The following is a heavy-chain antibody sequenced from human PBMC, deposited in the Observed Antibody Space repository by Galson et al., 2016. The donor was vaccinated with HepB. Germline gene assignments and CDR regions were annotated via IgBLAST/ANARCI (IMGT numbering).Heavy chain of an antibody. D-gene: IGHD3-3*01. CDR3: VKDMGPRITIFGGDYGLDV. Sequence: SLRLSCAASGFSFDDYAMHWVRQAPGKGLEWVSLITGDGGSTYFLDSVQGRFSISRDNSKNSLYLQMAGLKTEDTALYYCVKDMGPRITIFGGDYGLDVWGQGTTVTVSS. CDR1: GFSFDDYA. V-gene: IGHV3-43*02. J-gene: IGHJ6*02. CDR2: ITGDGGST.